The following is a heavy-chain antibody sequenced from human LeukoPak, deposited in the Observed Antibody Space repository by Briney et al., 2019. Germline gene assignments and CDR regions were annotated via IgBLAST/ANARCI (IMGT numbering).Heavy chain of an antibody. V-gene: IGHV4-39*07. CDR3: ARDRDWFDP. J-gene: IGHJ5*02. Sequence: PSETLSLTCTVSGGSIGSSSYYWGWIRQPPGKGLEWIGSIYYSGSTYYNPSLKSRVTISVDTSKNQFSLKLSSVTAADTAVYYCARDRDWFDPWGQGTLVTVSS. CDR1: GGSIGSSSYY. CDR2: IYYSGST.